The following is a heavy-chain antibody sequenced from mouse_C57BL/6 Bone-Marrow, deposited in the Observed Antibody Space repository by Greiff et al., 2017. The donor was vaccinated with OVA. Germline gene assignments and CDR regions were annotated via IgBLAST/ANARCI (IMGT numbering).Heavy chain of an antibody. V-gene: IGHV3-6*01. Sequence: EVQLVESGPGLVKPSQSLSLTCSVTGYSITSGYYWNWIRQFPGNKLEWMGYISYDGSNNYNPSLKNRISITRDTSKNQFFLKLNSVTTEDTATYYCAREGIPGYYWGQGTTLTVSS. J-gene: IGHJ2*01. CDR1: GYSITSGYY. D-gene: IGHD5-1-1*01. CDR3: AREGIPGYY. CDR2: ISYDGSN.